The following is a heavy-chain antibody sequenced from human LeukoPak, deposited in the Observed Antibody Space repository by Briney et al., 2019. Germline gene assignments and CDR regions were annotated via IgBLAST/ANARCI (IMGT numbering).Heavy chain of an antibody. V-gene: IGHV3-74*01. Sequence: QPGGSLRLSCAASGFTFSRYWMNWVRQAPGKGLVWVSRINSDGSTTRYADSVKGRITISRDNAKNTMYLQMNSLRAEDTAVYYCARENFYGMDVWGQGTTVTVSS. CDR2: INSDGSTT. J-gene: IGHJ6*02. CDR3: ARENFYGMDV. CDR1: GFTFSRYW.